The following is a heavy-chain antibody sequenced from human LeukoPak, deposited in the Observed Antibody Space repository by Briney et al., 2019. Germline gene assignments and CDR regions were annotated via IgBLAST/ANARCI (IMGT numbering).Heavy chain of an antibody. D-gene: IGHD6-19*01. J-gene: IGHJ4*02. Sequence: GGSLRLSCVASGFTFSSDGMSWVRQAPGKGLEWVSAISAGGDRTYYADSVRGRFTLSRDKSKNTLYLQMNSLRAEDTAVYYCAKDARRSSGWWFFDHWGQGTLVTVSS. CDR1: GFTFSSDG. V-gene: IGHV3-23*01. CDR3: AKDARRSSGWWFFDH. CDR2: ISAGGDRT.